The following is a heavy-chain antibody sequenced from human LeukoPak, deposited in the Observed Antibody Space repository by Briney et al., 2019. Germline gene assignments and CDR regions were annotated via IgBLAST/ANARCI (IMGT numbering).Heavy chain of an antibody. CDR2: IHTSGST. CDR3: ARGKYYYDGSGYIRFDP. CDR1: GGSISGYY. J-gene: IGHJ5*02. D-gene: IGHD3-22*01. Sequence: SETLSLTCTVSGGSISGYYWSWIRQPAGKGLEWIGRIHTSGSTNYNPSLKSRVTMSGDTSKNQLSLKLNSVTAADTAVYYCARGKYYYDGSGYIRFDPWGQGTLVTVSS. V-gene: IGHV4-4*07.